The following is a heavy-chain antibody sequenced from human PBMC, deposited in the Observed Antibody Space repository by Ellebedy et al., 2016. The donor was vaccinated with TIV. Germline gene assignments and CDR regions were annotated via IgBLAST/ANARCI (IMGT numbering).Heavy chain of an antibody. V-gene: IGHV6-1*01. CDR3: ARRHSRNVMDV. CDR1: GDSVSSNSAG. Sequence: SQTLSLTCAISGDSVSSNSAGWNWIRQSPSRGIEWLGRTYYRSKWYNDYAVSVKSRRTINPDTSKNQFSLQLNSVTPEDTAEYYCARRHSRNVMDVWGQGTTVTVSS. CDR2: TYYRSKWYN. D-gene: IGHD5-18*01. J-gene: IGHJ6*02.